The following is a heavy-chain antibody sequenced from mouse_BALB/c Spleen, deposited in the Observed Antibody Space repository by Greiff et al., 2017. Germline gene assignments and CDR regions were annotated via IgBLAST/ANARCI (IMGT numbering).Heavy chain of an antibody. CDR3: ANKYGNYYAMDY. CDR1: GFNIKDYY. D-gene: IGHD2-10*02. CDR2: IDPENGDT. J-gene: IGHJ4*01. Sequence: VQLQQSGAELVRSGASVKLSCTASGFNIKDYYMHWVKQRPEQGLEWIGWIDPENGDTEYAPKFQGKATMTADTSSNTAYLQLSSLTSEDTAVYYCANKYGNYYAMDYWGQGTSVTVSS. V-gene: IGHV14-4*02.